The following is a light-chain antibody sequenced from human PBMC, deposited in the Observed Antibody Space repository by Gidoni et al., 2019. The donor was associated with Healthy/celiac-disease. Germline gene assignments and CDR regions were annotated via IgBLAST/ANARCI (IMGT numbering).Light chain of an antibody. J-gene: IGKJ1*01. CDR1: QSVSSNY. CDR2: GAS. Sequence: EIVLTQSPGTLSLSQGERATLACRVSQSVSSNYLACYQQKPGQAPRLLIYGASSRATGIPDRCSGSGSGTDFTLTISRLEPEDFAVYYCQQYSSSPPRTFGQGTKVEIK. CDR3: QQYSSSPPRT. V-gene: IGKV3-20*01.